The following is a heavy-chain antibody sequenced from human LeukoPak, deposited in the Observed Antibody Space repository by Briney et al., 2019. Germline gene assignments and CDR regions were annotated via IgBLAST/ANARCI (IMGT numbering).Heavy chain of an antibody. J-gene: IGHJ4*02. Sequence: SETLSLTCTVSGGSISSYYWSWIRQPPGKGLEWIGYIYYSGSTNYNPSLKSRVTVSVDTSKNQFSLKLSSVTAADTAVYYCARTKKYCYDSSGYYGEHDYWGQGTLVTVSS. CDR1: GGSISSYY. V-gene: IGHV4-59*01. D-gene: IGHD3-22*01. CDR2: IYYSGST. CDR3: ARTKKYCYDSSGYYGEHDY.